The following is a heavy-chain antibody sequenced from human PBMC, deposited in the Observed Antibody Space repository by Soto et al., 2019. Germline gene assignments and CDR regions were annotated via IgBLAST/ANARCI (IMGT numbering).Heavy chain of an antibody. V-gene: IGHV3-53*04. CDR3: AREVGHGWFDP. Sequence: EVQLVESGGGLVQPGGSLRLSCAASGFTVSSNYMSWVRQAPGKGLEWVSVIYSGGCTYYADSVKGRFTISRHNSKNTLYLQMNSLRAEDTAVYYCAREVGHGWFDPWGQGTLVTVSS. J-gene: IGHJ5*02. CDR2: IYSGGCT. CDR1: GFTVSSNY.